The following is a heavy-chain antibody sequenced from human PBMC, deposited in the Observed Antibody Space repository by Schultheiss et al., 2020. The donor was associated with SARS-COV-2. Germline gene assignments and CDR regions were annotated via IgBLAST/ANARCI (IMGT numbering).Heavy chain of an antibody. CDR3: ARDPVWGADD. V-gene: IGHV3-30*14. D-gene: IGHD1-26*01. CDR1: GFTFSSYA. J-gene: IGHJ4*02. Sequence: GESLKISCAASGFTFSSYAMHWVRQAPGKGLEWVAVISYDGSNKYYADSVKGRFTISRDNSKNTVYLQMNRLRAEDTAVYYCARDPVWGADDWGQGTLVTVSS. CDR2: ISYDGSNK.